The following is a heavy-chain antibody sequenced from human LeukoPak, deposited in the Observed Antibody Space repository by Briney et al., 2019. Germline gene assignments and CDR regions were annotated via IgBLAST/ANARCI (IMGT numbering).Heavy chain of an antibody. CDR3: ARDRLRDFWSGYSY. CDR1: GGTVSRYP. D-gene: IGHD3-3*01. Sequence: ASVKVSCKASGGTVSRYPISWVRQAPGQGLEWMGGIIPIFGTANYAQKFQGRVTITADKSTSTAYMELSSLRSEDTAVYYCARDRLRDFWSGYSYWGQGTLVTVSS. J-gene: IGHJ4*02. CDR2: IIPIFGTA. V-gene: IGHV1-69*06.